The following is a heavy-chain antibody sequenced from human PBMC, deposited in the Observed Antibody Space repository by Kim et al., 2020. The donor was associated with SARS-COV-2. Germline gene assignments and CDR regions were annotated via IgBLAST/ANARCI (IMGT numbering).Heavy chain of an antibody. CDR1: GFTFSNYA. D-gene: IGHD3-10*01. J-gene: IGHJ6*02. CDR2: ITASGGST. Sequence: GGSLRLSCAASGFTFSNYAMTWVRQAPGRGLEWGSSITASGGSTYSADSVKGRFTISRDNSKNTMSVQMSSLRADDTAVYYCARRITMIRGVAVSGMDVWGQGTTVTVSS. V-gene: IGHV3-23*01. CDR3: ARRITMIRGVAVSGMDV.